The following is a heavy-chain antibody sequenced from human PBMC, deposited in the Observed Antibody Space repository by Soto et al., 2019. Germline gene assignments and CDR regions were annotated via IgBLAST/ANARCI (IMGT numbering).Heavy chain of an antibody. CDR3: ATWNWYGGTPTDY. CDR2: ISSSSSYI. CDR1: GFTFSSYS. D-gene: IGHD1-1*01. Sequence: GGALRLSCGASGFTFSSYSMNWVRQAPGKGLEWVSSISSSSSYIYYADSVKGRFTISRDNAKNSLYLQMNSLRAEDTAVYYCATWNWYGGTPTDYWGQGTLVPVSS. J-gene: IGHJ4*02. V-gene: IGHV3-21*01.